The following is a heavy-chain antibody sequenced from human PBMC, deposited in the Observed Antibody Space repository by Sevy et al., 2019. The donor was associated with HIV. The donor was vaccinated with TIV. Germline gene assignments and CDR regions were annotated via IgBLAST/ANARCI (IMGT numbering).Heavy chain of an antibody. J-gene: IGHJ5*02. CDR1: QFTFSSYA. CDR2: ISGNGGST. CDR3: ANLVRYYDSSGNH. Sequence: GGSLRLSCAASQFTFSSYAMTWVRQAPGKGLEWVSCISGNGGSTYYADSVKGRFTISRDNSKNTLYLQMNSLRAEDTAVYYCANLVRYYDSSGNHWGQGTLVTVSS. D-gene: IGHD3-22*01. V-gene: IGHV3-23*01.